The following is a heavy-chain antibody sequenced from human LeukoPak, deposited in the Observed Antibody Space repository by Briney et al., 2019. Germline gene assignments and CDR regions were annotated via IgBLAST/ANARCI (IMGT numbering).Heavy chain of an antibody. V-gene: IGHV3-30*03. CDR3: ARKRYADY. J-gene: IGHJ4*02. Sequence: PGGSLRLSCAASGFTFSSYGMHWVRPAPGKGLEWVAVISYDGSNKYYADSVKGRFTISRDNSKNTLYLQMNSLRAEDTAVYYCARKRYADYWGQGTLVTVSS. CDR2: ISYDGSNK. CDR1: GFTFSSYG. D-gene: IGHD2-8*01.